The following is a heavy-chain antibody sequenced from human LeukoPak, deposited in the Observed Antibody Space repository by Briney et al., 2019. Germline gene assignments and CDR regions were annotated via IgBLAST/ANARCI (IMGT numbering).Heavy chain of an antibody. D-gene: IGHD2-15*01. Sequence: GGSLRLSCAASGFTFSSYAMSWVRQAPGKGLEWVSAISGSGGSTHYADSVKGRFIISRDNSKNTLYLQMNSLRAEDTAVYYCAKGPVVAATPCWFDSWGQGTLVTVSS. V-gene: IGHV3-23*01. CDR1: GFTFSSYA. J-gene: IGHJ5*01. CDR2: ISGSGGST. CDR3: AKGPVVAATPCWFDS.